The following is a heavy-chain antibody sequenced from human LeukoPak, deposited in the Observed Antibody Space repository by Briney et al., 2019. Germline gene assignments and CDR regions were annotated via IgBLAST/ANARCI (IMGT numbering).Heavy chain of an antibody. CDR2: MNPNSGNI. D-gene: IGHD6-19*01. CDR1: GYTFTNFD. Sequence: ASVKVSCKASGYTFTNFDINWVRQATGQGLEWMGWMNPNSGNIGYAQKFQGRVTMTMNTSITTAYMELSSQILEDTAVYYCARGPQWRGDYYYIDVWGKGTTVTVSS. V-gene: IGHV1-8*01. J-gene: IGHJ6*03. CDR3: ARGPQWRGDYYYIDV.